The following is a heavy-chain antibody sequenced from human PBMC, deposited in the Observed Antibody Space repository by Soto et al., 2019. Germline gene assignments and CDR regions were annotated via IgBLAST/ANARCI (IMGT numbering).Heavy chain of an antibody. CDR2: IIPIFGTA. V-gene: IGHV1-69*06. J-gene: IGHJ2*01. Sequence: SVKVSCKASEDTFRNYAISWVRQAPGQGLEWMGGIIPIFGTANYAQKFQGRVTITADTSANTAYLELSSLRSEDTAVYYCASNKYDSSAYYYWYLGLWGRGTLVTVSS. CDR3: ASNKYDSSAYYYWYLGL. CDR1: EDTFRNYA. D-gene: IGHD3-22*01.